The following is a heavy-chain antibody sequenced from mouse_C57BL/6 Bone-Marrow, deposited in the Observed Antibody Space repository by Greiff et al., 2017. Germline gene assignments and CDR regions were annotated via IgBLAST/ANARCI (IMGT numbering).Heavy chain of an antibody. CDR2: IHPNSGST. CDR3: ARTGIYYGNFWFAY. Sequence: QVQLQQPGAELVKPGASVKLSCKASGYTFTSYWMHWVKQRPGQGLEWIGMIHPNSGSTNYNEKFKSKATLTVDKSSSTAYMQLSSLTSEDSAVYYCARTGIYYGNFWFAYWGQGTLVTVYA. V-gene: IGHV1-64*01. J-gene: IGHJ3*01. D-gene: IGHD2-1*01. CDR1: GYTFTSYW.